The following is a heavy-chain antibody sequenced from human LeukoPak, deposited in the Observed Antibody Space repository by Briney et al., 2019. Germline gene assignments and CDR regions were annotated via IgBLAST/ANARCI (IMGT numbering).Heavy chain of an antibody. Sequence: ASVKVSCKSSGYTFTGYYMHWVRQAPGQGLEWMGWINPNSGGTDYAQKFQGRVTMTRDTSISTAYMEVSRLRSDDTAVYYCARDYYDSSGYSRFDPWGQGTLVTVSS. D-gene: IGHD3-22*01. CDR1: GYTFTGYY. V-gene: IGHV1-2*02. CDR3: ARDYYDSSGYSRFDP. CDR2: INPNSGGT. J-gene: IGHJ5*02.